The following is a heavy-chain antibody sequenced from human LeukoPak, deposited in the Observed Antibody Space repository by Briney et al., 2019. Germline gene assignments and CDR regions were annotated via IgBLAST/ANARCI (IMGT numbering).Heavy chain of an antibody. CDR2: IWYDGSNK. Sequence: GGSLRLSCAASGFTFSSYGMHWVRQAPGKGLGWVAVIWYDGSNKYYADSVKGRFTISRDNSKNTLYLQMNSLRAEDTAVYYCARDPQDGYSSGWYFVYWGQRTLGTVSS. CDR1: GFTFSSYG. CDR3: ARDPQDGYSSGWYFVY. V-gene: IGHV3-33*01. J-gene: IGHJ4*02. D-gene: IGHD6-19*01.